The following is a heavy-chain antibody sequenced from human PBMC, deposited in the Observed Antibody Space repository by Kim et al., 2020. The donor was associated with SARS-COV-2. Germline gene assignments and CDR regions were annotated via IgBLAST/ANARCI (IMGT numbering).Heavy chain of an antibody. CDR3: ARGYRYGLDY. V-gene: IGHV6-1*01. CDR1: GDSVSSNIVG. CDR2: TYYRSKWNN. Sequence: SQTLSITCAISGDSVSSNIVGWHWIRQTPSRGLEWLGRTYYRSKWNNDYAVSVKSRMTINPDTSKNQFSLQLNSVIPEDTAVYYCARGYRYGLDYWGQGTLVTVSS. D-gene: IGHD5-18*01. J-gene: IGHJ4*02.